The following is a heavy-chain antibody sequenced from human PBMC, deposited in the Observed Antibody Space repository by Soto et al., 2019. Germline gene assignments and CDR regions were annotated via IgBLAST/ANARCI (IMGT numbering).Heavy chain of an antibody. V-gene: IGHV6-1*01. J-gene: IGHJ6*02. Sequence: PSQTLSLTCAISGDSVSSNSAAWNWIRQSPSRGLEWLGRTYYRSKWYNDYAVSVKSRITINPDTSKNQFSLQLNSVTPEDTAVYYCASVLPIAVAGTASYYGMDVWGQGTTVTVSS. D-gene: IGHD6-19*01. CDR1: GDSVSSNSAA. CDR3: ASVLPIAVAGTASYYGMDV. CDR2: TYYRSKWYN.